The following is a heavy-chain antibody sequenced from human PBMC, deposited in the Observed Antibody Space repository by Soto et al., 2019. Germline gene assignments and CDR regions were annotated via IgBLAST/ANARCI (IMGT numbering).Heavy chain of an antibody. D-gene: IGHD6-19*01. CDR1: GGSISGSY. CDR3: ARSVAVPGAHIDY. CDR2: VYYTGST. J-gene: IGHJ4*02. Sequence: PSATLSPTCSVSGGSISGSYLSWIRQSRGKGLEWLGYVYYTGSTNYSPSLRSRVSISVDTPKNEFSLRLSSVTAADPAVYFCARSVAVPGAHIDYWGQGTQVTVSS. V-gene: IGHV4-59*01.